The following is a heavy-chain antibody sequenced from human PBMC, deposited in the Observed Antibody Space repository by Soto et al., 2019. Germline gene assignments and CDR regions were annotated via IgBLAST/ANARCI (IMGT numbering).Heavy chain of an antibody. J-gene: IGHJ4*02. CDR3: AAGGSWARLDN. CDR2: IIPTFGTG. Sequence: QVLLVQSGPEVKKPGSSVKVSCKASGGTFNNYAINWVRQAPGKGLEWMGGIIPTFGTGNHAQKFQGRVTITADESTTTAYMELNSLRSEDTAVYYCAAGGSWARLDNWGQGTLVTVSS. CDR1: GGTFNNYA. V-gene: IGHV1-69*01. D-gene: IGHD6-13*01.